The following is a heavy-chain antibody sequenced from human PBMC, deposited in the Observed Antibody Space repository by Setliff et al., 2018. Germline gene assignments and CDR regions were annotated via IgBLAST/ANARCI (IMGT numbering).Heavy chain of an antibody. J-gene: IGHJ4*02. D-gene: IGHD3-22*01. CDR1: GFTFRSYA. Sequence: GGSLRLSCAASGFTFRSYAMSWVRQAPGKGLEWVSYISGSGSTTYYADSVRGRFTIYRDNAKSSLDLQMNSLRAEDTAVYYCARVYFYDSKQPPDYWGQGTLVTVSS. CDR3: ARVYFYDSKQPPDY. CDR2: ISGSGSTT. V-gene: IGHV3-48*03.